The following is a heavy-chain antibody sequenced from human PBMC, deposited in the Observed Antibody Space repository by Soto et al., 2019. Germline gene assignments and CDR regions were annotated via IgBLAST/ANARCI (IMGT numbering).Heavy chain of an antibody. Sequence: SETLSLTCIVSCGSISSYYWSWIRQPPGNGLECIGYIYYSGITSXXPSLNSRXXISVDTSKNQXSLKLXSVTAAYTAVYYCARAVLPATPPFDYWGQGTLVTVXX. CDR3: ARAVLPATPPFDY. CDR2: IYYSGIT. CDR1: CGSISSYY. V-gene: IGHV4-59*01. J-gene: IGHJ4*02. D-gene: IGHD2-2*01.